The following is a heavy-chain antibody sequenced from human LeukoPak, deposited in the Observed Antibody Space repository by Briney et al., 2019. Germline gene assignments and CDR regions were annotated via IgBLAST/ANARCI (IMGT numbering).Heavy chain of an antibody. D-gene: IGHD4-11*01. CDR2: ISGSAGST. CDR1: EFTFSSYA. CDR3: AKVVDYSPQGIYFDY. Sequence: GGSLRLSCAASEFTFSSYAMSWVRQAPGKGLEWVSVISGSAGSTYYADSVKGRFTISRDNSKNTLYLQMNSLRAEDTAVYYCAKVVDYSPQGIYFDYWGQGTLVTVSS. J-gene: IGHJ4*02. V-gene: IGHV3-23*01.